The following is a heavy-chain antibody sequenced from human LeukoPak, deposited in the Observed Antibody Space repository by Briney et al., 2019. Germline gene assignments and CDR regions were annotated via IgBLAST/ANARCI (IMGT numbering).Heavy chain of an antibody. CDR2: ISYDGSNK. J-gene: IGHJ4*02. CDR3: AKDQGDYDILTGYYKWGGYFDY. D-gene: IGHD3-9*01. Sequence: GGSLRLSCAASGFTFSSYGMHWVRQAPGKGLEWVAVISYDGSNKYYADSVKGRFTISRDNSKNTLYLQINSLRAEDTAVYYCAKDQGDYDILTGYYKWGGYFDYWGQGTLVTVSS. V-gene: IGHV3-30*18. CDR1: GFTFSSYG.